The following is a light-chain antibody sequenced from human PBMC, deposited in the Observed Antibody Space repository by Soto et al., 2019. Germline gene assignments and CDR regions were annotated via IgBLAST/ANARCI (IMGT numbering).Light chain of an antibody. CDR3: QQYGSSPRTT. J-gene: IGKJ5*01. CDR2: EAL. V-gene: IGKV3-20*01. CDR1: RSISTY. Sequence: ETVLTQSPATLSFSPVERSTLSFSASRSISTYLAWYQQKPGQAPRLLIYEALNRATGIPARFSGSGSGTDFTLTISRLEPEDFAVYYCQQYGSSPRTTFGQGTRLEIK.